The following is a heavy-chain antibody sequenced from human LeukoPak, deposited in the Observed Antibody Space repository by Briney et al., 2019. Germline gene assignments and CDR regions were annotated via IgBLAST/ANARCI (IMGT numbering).Heavy chain of an antibody. CDR1: GYNFTSYW. CDR3: ARAGKGAKVDY. V-gene: IGHV5-51*01. Sequence: GEPLKISCKGSGYNFTSYWIGWVRQMPGKGLEWMGIIYPGDSDTRYSPSFQGQVTISADKSISTASLQWSSLRAEDTAVYYCARAGKGAKVDYWGQGTLVTVSS. J-gene: IGHJ4*02. D-gene: IGHD1-26*01. CDR2: IYPGDSDT.